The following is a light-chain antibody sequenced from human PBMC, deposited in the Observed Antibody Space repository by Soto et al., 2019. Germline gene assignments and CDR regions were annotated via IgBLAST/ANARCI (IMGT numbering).Light chain of an antibody. V-gene: IGLV2-8*01. CDR3: SSYVGSNVV. CDR1: SSDVGGYNY. CDR2: EVT. J-gene: IGLJ2*01. Sequence: QSALTQPPSSSGSPGQSVTIPCTGTSSDVGGYNYVSWYQQHPGKAPKLMIYEVTKRPSGVPDRFSGSKSGNTASLTVSGLQSEDEAEYYCSSYVGSNVVFGGGTKLTVL.